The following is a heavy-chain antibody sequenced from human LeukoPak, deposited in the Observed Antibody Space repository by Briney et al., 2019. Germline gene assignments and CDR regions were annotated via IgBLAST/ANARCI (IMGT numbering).Heavy chain of an antibody. J-gene: IGHJ5*02. CDR3: ARVRRSGELLDAGRYNWFDP. D-gene: IGHD1-26*01. CDR1: GYTFINYY. CDR2: TTPSGGST. Sequence: GASVKISCKTSGYTFINYYIHWVRQAPGQGLQWMGSTTPSGGSTNYAQTLQGRVTMTRDTSTSTVYTALSSLRSGDTAVYYCARVRRSGELLDAGRYNWFDPWGQGTLVTVSS. V-gene: IGHV1-46*01.